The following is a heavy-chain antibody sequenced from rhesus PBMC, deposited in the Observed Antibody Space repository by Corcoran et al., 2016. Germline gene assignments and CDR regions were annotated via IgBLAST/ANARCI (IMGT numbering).Heavy chain of an antibody. V-gene: IGHV4-169*02. CDR3: ASGGYGSYLTTDYFDY. J-gene: IGHJ4*01. CDR2: IYGSGSST. Sequence: QLQLQESGPGLVKPSETLSVTCAVSGCSISSSYWSWIRQAPGKGLEWIGYIYGSGSSTNYNPSLKSRVTLSVDTTKNQLSLKLSSVTAADTAVYYCASGGYGSYLTTDYFDYWGQGVLVTVSS. CDR1: GCSISSSY. D-gene: IGHD4-4*01.